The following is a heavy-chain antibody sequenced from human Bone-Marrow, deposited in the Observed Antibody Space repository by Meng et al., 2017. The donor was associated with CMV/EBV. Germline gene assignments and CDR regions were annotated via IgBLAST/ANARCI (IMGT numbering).Heavy chain of an antibody. Sequence: GESLKISCAASGFTFSSYGMHWVRQAPGKGLEWVAFIRYDGSNKYYADSVKGRFTISRDNSKNTLYLRMNSLRAEDTAVYYCAKNLDWEPAEYYFDYCGQGTLVTVSS. J-gene: IGHJ4*02. V-gene: IGHV3-30*02. CDR2: IRYDGSNK. D-gene: IGHD3-3*01. CDR3: AKNLDWEPAEYYFDY. CDR1: GFTFSSYG.